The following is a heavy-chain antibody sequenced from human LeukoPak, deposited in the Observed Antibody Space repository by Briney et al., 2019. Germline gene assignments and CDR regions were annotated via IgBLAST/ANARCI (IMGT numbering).Heavy chain of an antibody. J-gene: IGHJ4*02. CDR3: AKEGSGYGQIDY. V-gene: IGHV3-30*18. D-gene: IGHD5-12*01. CDR1: GFTFSSYG. CDR2: ISYDGSNK. Sequence: PGRSLRLSCAASGFTFSSYGMHWVRQAPGKGLEWVAVISYDGSNKYYADSVKGRFTISRDNSKNTLYLQMNSLRAEDTAVYYCAKEGSGYGQIDYWGQGTLVTVSS.